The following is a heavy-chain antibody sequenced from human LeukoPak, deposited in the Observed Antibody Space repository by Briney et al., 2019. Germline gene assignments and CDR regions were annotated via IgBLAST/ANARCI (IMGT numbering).Heavy chain of an antibody. CDR1: GFTFSSYW. D-gene: IGHD3-10*01. CDR3: VRGGFGHAMDV. V-gene: IGHV3-74*01. Sequence: GGSLRPSCAASGFTFSSYWMHWVRQAPGKGLVWVSVINNDGSGTNYADSVKGRSTTSRDNAKNTLYLQMTSLGAEDTAVYYCVRGGFGHAMDVWGQGTTVTVSS. J-gene: IGHJ6*02. CDR2: INNDGSGT.